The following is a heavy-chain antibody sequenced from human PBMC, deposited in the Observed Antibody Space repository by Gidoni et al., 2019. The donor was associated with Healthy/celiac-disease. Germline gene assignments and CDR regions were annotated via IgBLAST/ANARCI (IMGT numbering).Heavy chain of an antibody. CDR2: ISYDGRNK. J-gene: IGHJ4*02. D-gene: IGHD6-13*01. CDR1: GFTFSSYG. CDR3: AKDRRVAAAGYYFDY. V-gene: IGHV3-30*18. Sequence: QVQLVESGGGVVQPGRSLRLSCAASGFTFSSYGMHWVRQAPGKGLEWVAVISYDGRNKYYADSVKGRFTISRDNSKNTLYLQMNSLRAEDTAVYYCAKDRRVAAAGYYFDYWGQGTLVTVSS.